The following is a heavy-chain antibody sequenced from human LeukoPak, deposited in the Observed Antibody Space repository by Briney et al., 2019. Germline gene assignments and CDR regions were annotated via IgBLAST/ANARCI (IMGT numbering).Heavy chain of an antibody. V-gene: IGHV3-7*01. J-gene: IGHJ4*02. CDR3: AREGPGEYFDY. Sequence: GGSLRLSCAASGFTFSSYWMNWVRQAPGKGLEWVANINQDGSEKYYVDSVKGRFTISRDNGKNSLYLQLNSLRAEDTAVYYCAREGPGEYFDYWGKGTPVTVSS. CDR2: INQDGSEK. CDR1: GFTFSSYW. D-gene: IGHD3-10*01.